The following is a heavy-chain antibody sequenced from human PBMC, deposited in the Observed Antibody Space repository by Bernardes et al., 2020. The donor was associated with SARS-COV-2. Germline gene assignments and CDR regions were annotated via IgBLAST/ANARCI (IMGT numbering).Heavy chain of an antibody. D-gene: IGHD3-10*01. Sequence: GSLRLSCAASGFTFSSYAMHWVRQAPGKGLEWVAVISYDGSNKYYADSVKGRFTISRDNSKNTLYLQMNSLRAEDTAVYYCAREAITMVQGGPFDYWGQGTLVTVSS. CDR3: AREAITMVQGGPFDY. CDR1: GFTFSSYA. V-gene: IGHV3-30*01. CDR2: ISYDGSNK. J-gene: IGHJ4*02.